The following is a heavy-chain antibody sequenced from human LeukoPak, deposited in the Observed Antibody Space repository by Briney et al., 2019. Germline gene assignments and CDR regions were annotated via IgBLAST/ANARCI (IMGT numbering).Heavy chain of an antibody. D-gene: IGHD6-19*01. CDR3: ARGSSGGIAVAGTAPSLYYYYYMDV. Sequence: ASVKVSCKASGYTFTSYYMHWVRQAPGQGLEWMGIINPSGGSTSYAQKFQGRVTMTRNTSISTAYMELSSLRSEDTAVYYCARGSSGGIAVAGTAPSLYYYYYMDVWGKGTTVTISS. CDR2: INPSGGST. J-gene: IGHJ6*03. V-gene: IGHV1-46*01. CDR1: GYTFTSYY.